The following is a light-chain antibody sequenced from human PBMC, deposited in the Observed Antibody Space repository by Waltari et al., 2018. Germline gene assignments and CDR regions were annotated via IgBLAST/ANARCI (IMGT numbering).Light chain of an antibody. CDR2: DVR. J-gene: IGLJ2*01. V-gene: IGLV2-14*03. Sequence: QSALTQPASVSGSPGQSITISCTGTSSDIGRYNYVSWFQQHPGKAPKLMIYDVRNRPAVVSYRFSCSMSDYTTSLTISGLQAEDEAVYFGNSFTSSNTVIFGGGTKLTV. CDR3: NSFTSSNTVI. CDR1: SSDIGRYNY.